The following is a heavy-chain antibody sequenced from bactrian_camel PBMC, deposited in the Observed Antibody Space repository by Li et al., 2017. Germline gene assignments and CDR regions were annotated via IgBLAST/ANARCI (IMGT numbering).Heavy chain of an antibody. CDR3: VARDSSLCYSWGSSSYKY. Sequence: QLVESGGGLVQPGGSLRLSCVFSGDTYTSNYMGWFRQAPGQEREGVAAISIGDGIPYYADPVKDRFTISRDVAKNALYLQMNELKPDDTAMYYCVARDSSLCYSWGSSSYKYWGQGTQVSVSS. D-gene: IGHD2*01. V-gene: IGHV3S28*01. CDR2: ISIGDGIP. CDR1: GDTYTSNY. J-gene: IGHJ4*01.